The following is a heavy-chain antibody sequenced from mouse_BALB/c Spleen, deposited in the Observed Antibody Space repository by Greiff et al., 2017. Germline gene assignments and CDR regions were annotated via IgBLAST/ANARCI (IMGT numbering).Heavy chain of an antibody. Sequence: QVQLQQPGAELVKPGASVKLSCKASGYTFTSYWMHWVKQRPGQGLEWIGEINPSNGRTNYNEKFKSKATLTVDKSSSTAYMQLSSLTNEDSAVYYCTRAGTSGYAMDYWGQGTSVTVSS. D-gene: IGHD4-1*01. CDR3: TRAGTSGYAMDY. J-gene: IGHJ4*01. V-gene: IGHV1S81*02. CDR2: INPSNGRT. CDR1: GYTFTSYW.